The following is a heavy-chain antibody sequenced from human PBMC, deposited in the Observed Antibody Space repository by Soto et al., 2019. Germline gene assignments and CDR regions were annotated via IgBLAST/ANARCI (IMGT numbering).Heavy chain of an antibody. CDR2: IYYSGST. V-gene: IGHV4-31*03. Sequence: QVQLQESGPGLVKPSQTLSLTCTVSGGSISSGGYYWSWIRQHPGKGLEWIGYIYYSGSTYYNPSLKSRGTISVDTSKNQFSLKLSSVTAADTAVYYCARIIGGWVPAAELGWFDPWGQGTLVTVSS. CDR1: GGSISSGGYY. J-gene: IGHJ5*02. D-gene: IGHD2-2*01. CDR3: ARIIGGWVPAAELGWFDP.